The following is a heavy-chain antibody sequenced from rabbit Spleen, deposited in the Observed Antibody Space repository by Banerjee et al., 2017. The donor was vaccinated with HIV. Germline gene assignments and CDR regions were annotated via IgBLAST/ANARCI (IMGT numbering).Heavy chain of an antibody. CDR3: ARDAGSYDYIDVYFNL. V-gene: IGHV1S45*01. CDR1: GSSLDSGYY. J-gene: IGHJ4*01. CDR2: VDTGSSDNT. D-gene: IGHD8-1*01. Sequence: QEQLEESGGGLVQPEGSLTLTCKASGSSLDSGYYMCWVRQAPGKGLQWIACVDTGSSDNTDSATWAKGRFTVSKASSTTVTLEMTSLTAADTATYFCARDAGSYDYIDVYFNLWGQGTLVTVS.